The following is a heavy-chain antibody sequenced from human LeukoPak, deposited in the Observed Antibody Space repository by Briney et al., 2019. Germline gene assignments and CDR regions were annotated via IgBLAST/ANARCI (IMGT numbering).Heavy chain of an antibody. V-gene: IGHV4-39*01. CDR1: GGSISSSSYY. CDR3: ARRRDTAMVTDPYYFDY. Sequence: SETLSLTCTVSGGSISSSSYYWGWIRQPPGKGLEWIGSIYYSGSTYYNPSLKSRVTISVDTSKNQSSLKLSSVTAADTAVYYCARRRDTAMVTDPYYFDYWGQGTLVTVSS. J-gene: IGHJ4*02. CDR2: IYYSGST. D-gene: IGHD5-18*01.